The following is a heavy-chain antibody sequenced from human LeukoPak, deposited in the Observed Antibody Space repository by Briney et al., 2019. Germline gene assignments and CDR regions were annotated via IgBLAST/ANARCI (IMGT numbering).Heavy chain of an antibody. D-gene: IGHD5-24*01. CDR2: IYYSGST. CDR1: GGSISSSSYY. CDR3: ARVGEMSIGDFDY. V-gene: IGHV4-39*07. J-gene: IGHJ4*02. Sequence: SETLSLTCTVSGGSISSSSYYWGWIRQPPGKGLEWIGSIYYSGSTNYNPSLKSRVTISVDTSKNQFSLKLSSVTAADTAVYYCARVGEMSIGDFDYWGQGTLVTVSS.